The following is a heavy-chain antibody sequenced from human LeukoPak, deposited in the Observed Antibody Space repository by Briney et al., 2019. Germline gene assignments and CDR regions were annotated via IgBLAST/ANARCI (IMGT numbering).Heavy chain of an antibody. CDR3: AKGAAGPNWFDP. CDR1: GFTFSSYA. Sequence: GGSLRLSCAASGFTFSSYAMSWVRQAPGKGLEWVSTIGYSDGSTYYADSVKGRFTISRDTSKNTLYLQMNSLRAEDRAVYYCAKGAAGPNWFDPWGQGTLVTVSS. J-gene: IGHJ5*02. D-gene: IGHD6-13*01. V-gene: IGHV3-23*01. CDR2: IGYSDGST.